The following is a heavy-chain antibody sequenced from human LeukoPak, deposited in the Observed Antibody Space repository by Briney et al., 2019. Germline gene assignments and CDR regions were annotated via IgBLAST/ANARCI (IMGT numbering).Heavy chain of an antibody. J-gene: IGHJ4*02. V-gene: IGHV4-30-4*08. D-gene: IGHD6-13*01. Sequence: KTSGTLSLTCAVYGGSFSGYYWSWIRQPPGKGLEWIGYIYYSGSTYYNPSLKSRVTISVDTSKNQFSLKLSSVTAADTAVYYCARAPDYSSSWWPLDYWGQGTLVTVSS. CDR1: GGSFSGYY. CDR2: IYYSGST. CDR3: ARAPDYSSSWWPLDY.